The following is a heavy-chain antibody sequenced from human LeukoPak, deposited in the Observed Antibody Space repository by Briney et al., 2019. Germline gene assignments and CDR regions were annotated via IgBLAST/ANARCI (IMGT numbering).Heavy chain of an antibody. Sequence: SETLSLTCAVYGGSFSGYYWSWIRQPPGKGLEWIGEINHSGSTNYNPPLKSRVTISVDTSKNQFSLKLSSVTAADTAVYYCASQGKQQLVRGYWGQGTLVTVSS. CDR1: GGSFSGYY. D-gene: IGHD6-13*01. J-gene: IGHJ4*02. CDR2: INHSGST. CDR3: ASQGKQQLVRGY. V-gene: IGHV4-34*01.